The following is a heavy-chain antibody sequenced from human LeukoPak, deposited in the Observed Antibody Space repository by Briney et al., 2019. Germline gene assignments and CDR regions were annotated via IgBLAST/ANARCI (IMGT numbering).Heavy chain of an antibody. V-gene: IGHV4-59*01. D-gene: IGHD6-6*01. J-gene: IGHJ3*02. CDR1: GGSISSYY. Sequence: SETLSLTCTVSGGSISSYYWSWIRQPPGKGLEWIGYIYYSGSTNYNPSLKSRVTISVDTSKNQFSLKLISVTAADTAVYYCARARPYDAFDIWGQGTMVTVSS. CDR2: IYYSGST. CDR3: ARARPYDAFDI.